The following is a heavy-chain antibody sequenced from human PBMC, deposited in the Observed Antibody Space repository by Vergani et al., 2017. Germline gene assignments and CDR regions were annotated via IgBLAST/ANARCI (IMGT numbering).Heavy chain of an antibody. V-gene: IGHV3-72*01. CDR1: GFTFSDHY. CDR2: TRNKANSYTT. J-gene: IGHJ3*02. Sequence: EVQLVESGGGLVQPGGSLRLSCAASGFTFSDHYMDWVRQAPGKGLEWVGRTRNKANSYTTEYAASVKGRFTSSRDDSKNSLYRQMNSLKTEDAAVYYWASGRAPNGFDIWGEGRMGSGS. CDR3: ASGRAPNGFDI.